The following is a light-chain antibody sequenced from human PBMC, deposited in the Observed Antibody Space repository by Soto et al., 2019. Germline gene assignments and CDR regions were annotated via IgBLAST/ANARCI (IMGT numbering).Light chain of an antibody. CDR2: DAA. Sequence: IVFTQSPATLSLSPGERATLSCRASHSVGSYLAWYQQKPGQAPRLLIYDAANRATGIPARFSGSGSGTDFTLTISSLEPADFAVYYCQQRSNWPPITFGQGTRLEIK. J-gene: IGKJ5*01. V-gene: IGKV3-11*01. CDR1: HSVGSY. CDR3: QQRSNWPPIT.